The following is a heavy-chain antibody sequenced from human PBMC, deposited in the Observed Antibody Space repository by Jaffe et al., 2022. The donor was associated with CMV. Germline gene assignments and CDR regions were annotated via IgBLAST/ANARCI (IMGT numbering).Heavy chain of an antibody. V-gene: IGHV1-69*01. J-gene: IGHJ6*02. Sequence: QVQLVQSGAEVKKPGSSVKVSCKASGGTFSSYAISWVRQAPGQGLEWMGGIIPIFGTANYAQKFQGRVTITADESTSTAYMELSSLRSEDTAVYYCNRLIVATIGPRDYYGMDVWGQGTTVTVSS. CDR2: IIPIFGTA. CDR1: GGTFSSYA. D-gene: IGHD5-12*01. CDR3: NRLIVATIGPRDYYGMDV.